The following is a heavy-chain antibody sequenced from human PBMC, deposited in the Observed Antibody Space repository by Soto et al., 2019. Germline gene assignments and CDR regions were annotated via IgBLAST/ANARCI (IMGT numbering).Heavy chain of an antibody. J-gene: IGHJ5*02. V-gene: IGHV1-18*01. CDR3: ARLGSSRNRWFDP. D-gene: IGHD6-13*01. CDR2: ISAYNGNT. CDR1: VYTLNING. Sequence: GASVKVSCKASVYTLNINGIIWVRQDTGQGLEWMGWISAYNGNTNYAQKLQGRVTMTTDTSTSTAYMELRSLRSDDTAVYYCARLGSSRNRWFDPWGQGTLVTVSS.